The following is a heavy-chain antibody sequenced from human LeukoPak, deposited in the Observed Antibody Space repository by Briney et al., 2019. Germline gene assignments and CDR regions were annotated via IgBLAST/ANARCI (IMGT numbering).Heavy chain of an antibody. J-gene: IGHJ4*02. V-gene: IGHV4-34*01. CDR1: GASISNYY. CDR2: INHSGST. CDR3: ARITEKRLVDY. D-gene: IGHD3-16*01. Sequence: SETLSLTCTVSGASISNYYWSWIRQPPGKGLEWIGEINHSGSTNYNPSLKSRVTISVDTSKNQFSLKLSSVTAADTAVYYCARITEKRLVDYWGQGTLVTVSS.